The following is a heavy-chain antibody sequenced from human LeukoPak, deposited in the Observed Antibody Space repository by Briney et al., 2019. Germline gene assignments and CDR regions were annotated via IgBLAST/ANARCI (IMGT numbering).Heavy chain of an antibody. Sequence: PSETLSLTCAVYGGSFSGYYWSWIRQPPGKGLEWIGEINHSGSTNYNPSLKSRVTISVDTSKNQFSLKLYSVTAADTAVYYCARVSSSSWALDYWGQGTLVTVSS. J-gene: IGHJ4*02. CDR3: ARVSSSSWALDY. CDR2: INHSGST. D-gene: IGHD6-13*01. V-gene: IGHV4-34*01. CDR1: GGSFSGYY.